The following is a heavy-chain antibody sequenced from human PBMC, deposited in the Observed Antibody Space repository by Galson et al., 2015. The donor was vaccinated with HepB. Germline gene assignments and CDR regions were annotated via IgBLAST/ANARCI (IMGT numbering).Heavy chain of an antibody. D-gene: IGHD1-26*01. CDR3: ATGGIKNAIVGAPY. CDR2: ISSGGSTT. V-gene: IGHV3-11*01. CDR1: GFTFSDYY. J-gene: IGHJ4*02. Sequence: SMRLSCAASGFTFSDYYMSWIRQSPGQGLDWLAYISSGGSTTYYVDSVKGRFTISRDNAKHSLFLQMNSLRAEDTALYYCATGGIKNAIVGAPYWGQGTLVTVSS.